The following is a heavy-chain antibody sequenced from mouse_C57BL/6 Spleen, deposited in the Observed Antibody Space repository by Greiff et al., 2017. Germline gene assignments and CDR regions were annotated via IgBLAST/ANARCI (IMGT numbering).Heavy chain of an antibody. CDR2: IDPETGGT. V-gene: IGHV1-15*01. J-gene: IGHJ4*01. CDR1: GYTFTDYE. Sequence: QVQLKQSGAELVRPGASVTLSCKASGYTFTDYEMHWVKQTPVHGLEWIGAIDPETGGTASNQKFKGKAILTAAKSSSTAYMELRSLTSGDSAVYYCTRSGFVREAMDYGGQGTSVTVSS. CDR3: TRSGFVREAMDY. D-gene: IGHD1-1*01.